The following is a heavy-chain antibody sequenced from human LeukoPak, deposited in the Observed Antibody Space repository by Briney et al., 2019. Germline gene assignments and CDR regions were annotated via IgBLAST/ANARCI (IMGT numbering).Heavy chain of an antibody. CDR1: GGSISSYY. CDR2: IYYNGST. D-gene: IGHD6-6*01. Sequence: SETLSLTCTVSGGSISSYYWSWIRQPPGKGLEWIGYIYYNGSTNYNPSLKSRVTISVDTSKNQFSLKLSSVTAADTAVYYCARASIAARREDYWGQGTLVTVSS. V-gene: IGHV4-59*01. J-gene: IGHJ4*02. CDR3: ARASIAARREDY.